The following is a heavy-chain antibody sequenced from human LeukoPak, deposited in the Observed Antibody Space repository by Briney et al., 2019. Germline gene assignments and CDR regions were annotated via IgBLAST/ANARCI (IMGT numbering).Heavy chain of an antibody. Sequence: SETLSLTCTVSGGSISSYYWSWIRQPPGKGLEWIGYIYYTGSTNYNPSLKSRVTISVDTSKNQFSLKLSSVTAADTAVYYCARSLAARTRSIGGPDYYYYYYMDVWGKGTTVTVSS. D-gene: IGHD6-6*01. CDR1: GGSISSYY. J-gene: IGHJ6*03. V-gene: IGHV4-59*12. CDR2: IYYTGST. CDR3: ARSLAARTRSIGGPDYYYYYYMDV.